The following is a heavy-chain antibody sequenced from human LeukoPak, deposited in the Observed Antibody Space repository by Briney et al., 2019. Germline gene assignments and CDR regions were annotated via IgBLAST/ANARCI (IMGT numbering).Heavy chain of an antibody. CDR2: IYPGDSDT. J-gene: IGHJ5*02. V-gene: IGHV5-51*01. CDR1: GYSFTSYW. D-gene: IGHD3-10*01. CDR3: ARLRHYYGSGSWRDWFDP. Sequence: GESLKISCKGSGYSFTSYWIGWVRQMPGKGLEWMGIIYPGDSDTRYSPSFQGQVTISADRSISTAYLQWSSLKASDTAMYYCARLRHYYGSGSWRDWFDPWGQGTLVTVSS.